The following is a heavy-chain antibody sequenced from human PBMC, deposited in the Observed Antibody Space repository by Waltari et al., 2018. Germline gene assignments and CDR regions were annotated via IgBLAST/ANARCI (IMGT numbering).Heavy chain of an antibody. J-gene: IGHJ5*02. D-gene: IGHD4-17*01. CDR2: IYYSGST. CDR3: ARDYGDFSNWFDP. V-gene: IGHV4-39*07. CDR1: GGSISSSSYY. Sequence: QLQLQESGPGLVKPSETLSLTCTVSGGSISSSSYYWGWIRQPPGKGLEWIGGIYYSGSTYSNPSLKSRVTISVDTSKNQFSLKLSSVTAADTAVYYCARDYGDFSNWFDPWGQGTLVTVSS.